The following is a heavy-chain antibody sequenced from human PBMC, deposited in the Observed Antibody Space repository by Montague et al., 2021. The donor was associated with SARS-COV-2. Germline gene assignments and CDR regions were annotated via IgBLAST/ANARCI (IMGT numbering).Heavy chain of an antibody. Sequence: TLSLTCSVSGGSITSGGYYWTWIRQRPGGDLEWLGYLYYNGMNHYSPSLKSRASFSLDTSKNQFSLKLTSATATDSALYFCVSSLPGNQFQFDYWGQGAPVPVSS. CDR1: GGSITSGGYY. J-gene: IGHJ4*02. CDR2: LYYNGMN. D-gene: IGHD1-14*01. CDR3: VSSLPGNQFQFDY. V-gene: IGHV4-31*03.